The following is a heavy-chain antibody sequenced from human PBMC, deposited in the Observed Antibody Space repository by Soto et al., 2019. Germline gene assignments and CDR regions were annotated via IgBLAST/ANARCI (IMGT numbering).Heavy chain of an antibody. J-gene: IGHJ6*02. V-gene: IGHV4-34*01. Sequence: SETLSLTCAVYGGSFRGYYWSWICQPHGKGLEWIGEINHSGSTNYNPSLKSRVTISVDTSKNQFSLKLSSVTAADTAVYYCARGNHILTGYYIGYYGMDVWGQGTTVT. CDR3: ARGNHILTGYYIGYYGMDV. CDR1: GGSFRGYY. CDR2: INHSGST. D-gene: IGHD3-9*01.